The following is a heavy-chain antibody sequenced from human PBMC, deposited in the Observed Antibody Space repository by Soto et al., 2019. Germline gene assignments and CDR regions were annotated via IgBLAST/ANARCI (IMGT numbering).Heavy chain of an antibody. Sequence: PGGSLRLSCAASGFTFNNYAMSWVRQAPGKGLEWVSIVTGNGGSTSYADSVKGRFTISRGNSKDTRYLRMNSLRSADTAVDYVTKAIQYCSGPNFSPLDYGALEPVTTV. J-gene: IGHJ4*02. CDR2: VTGNGGST. CDR3: TKAIQYCSGPNFSPLDY. CDR1: GFTFNNYA. V-gene: IGHV3-23*01. D-gene: IGHD2-15*01.